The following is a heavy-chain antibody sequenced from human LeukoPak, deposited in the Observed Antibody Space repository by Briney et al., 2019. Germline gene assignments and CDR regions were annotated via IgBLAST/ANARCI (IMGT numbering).Heavy chain of an antibody. Sequence: QPGGSLRLSCTASGFTFSSYAMSWVRQAPGKGLEWVSAISGSGGSTYYADSVKGRFTISRDNSKNTLYLQMNSLRAEDTAVYYCAKGYRYSSSWDFDYWGQGTLVTVSS. CDR3: AKGYRYSSSWDFDY. CDR1: GFTFSSYA. V-gene: IGHV3-23*01. D-gene: IGHD6-13*01. J-gene: IGHJ4*02. CDR2: ISGSGGST.